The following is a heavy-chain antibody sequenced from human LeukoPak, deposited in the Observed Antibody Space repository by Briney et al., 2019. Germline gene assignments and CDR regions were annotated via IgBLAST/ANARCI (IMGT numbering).Heavy chain of an antibody. CDR3: ATSSSGSYYSYYFDY. Sequence: ASVKVSCKASGYTFTSYGISWVRQAPGQGLEWMGWISAYNGNTNYAQKFQGRVTMTEDTSTDTAYMELSSLRSEDTAVYYCATSSSGSYYSYYFDYWGQGTLVTVSS. CDR2: ISAYNGNT. D-gene: IGHD1-26*01. CDR1: GYTFTSYG. J-gene: IGHJ4*02. V-gene: IGHV1-18*01.